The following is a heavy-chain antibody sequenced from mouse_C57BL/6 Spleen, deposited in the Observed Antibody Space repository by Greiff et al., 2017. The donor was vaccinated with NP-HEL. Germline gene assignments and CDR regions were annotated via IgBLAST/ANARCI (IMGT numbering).Heavy chain of an antibody. CDR2: ISDGGSYT. CDR1: GFTFSSYA. Sequence: EVKLMESGGGLVKPGGSLKLSCAASGFTFSSYAMSWVRQTPEKRLEWVATISDGGSYTYYPDNVKGRFTISRDNAKNNLYLQMSHLKSEDTAMYYCARDRGTTVHAMDYWGQGTSVTVSS. V-gene: IGHV5-4*01. J-gene: IGHJ4*01. D-gene: IGHD1-1*01. CDR3: ARDRGTTVHAMDY.